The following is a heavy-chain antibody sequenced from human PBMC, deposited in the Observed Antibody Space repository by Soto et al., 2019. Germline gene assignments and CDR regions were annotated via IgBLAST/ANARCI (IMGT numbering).Heavy chain of an antibody. CDR3: ARDGHGMDV. CDR2: IFFTGSA. J-gene: IGHJ6*02. Sequence: SETLSLSCTGSGGYVINGSYHWSWIRQPPGKGLEWIGKIFFTGSAHYNPSLRNRVTMSVDTSKDQFSLTLTSVTAADTAVYYCARDGHGMDVWGQGTTVTVSS. V-gene: IGHV4-61*01. CDR1: GGYVINGSYH.